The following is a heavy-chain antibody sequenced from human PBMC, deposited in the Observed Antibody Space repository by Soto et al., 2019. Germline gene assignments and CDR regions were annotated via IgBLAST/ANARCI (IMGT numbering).Heavy chain of an antibody. CDR3: EREPMGSNRVLYYYYYMDV. V-gene: IGHV1-69*04. CDR2: IIPIRGIA. Sequence: ASVKVSCKASGGTFSRYTISWVRQAPGQGLDWMGRIIPIRGIANYAQKVQGRITITAGKSTSTADMELSSLRSEDTAVYDCEREPMGSNRVLYYYYYMDVWGKGTTVTVSS. J-gene: IGHJ6*03. D-gene: IGHD4-4*01. CDR1: GGTFSRYT.